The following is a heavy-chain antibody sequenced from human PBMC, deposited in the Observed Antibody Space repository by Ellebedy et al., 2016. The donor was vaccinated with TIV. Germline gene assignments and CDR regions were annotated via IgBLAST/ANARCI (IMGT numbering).Heavy chain of an antibody. CDR3: ARSRQEGDKPPGDY. J-gene: IGHJ4*02. CDR1: GFTFSSYW. V-gene: IGHV3-74*01. CDR2: INSGGSS. Sequence: GESLKISCAASGFTFSSYWMHWVRQAPGKGLVWVSRINSGGSSIYADSVKGRFTISRDNAKNTLYVQMDSLRAEDTAVYYCARSRQEGDKPPGDYWGQGALVTVYS. D-gene: IGHD1-14*01.